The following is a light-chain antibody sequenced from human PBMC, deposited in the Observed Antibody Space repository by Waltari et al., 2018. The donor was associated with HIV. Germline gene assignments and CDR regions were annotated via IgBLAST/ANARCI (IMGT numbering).Light chain of an antibody. J-gene: IGLJ1*01. V-gene: IGLV1-40*01. CDR2: GNS. CDR1: SSTLGAGYP. Sequence: QSVLTQPPSVSGAPGPRVPISSTGSSSTLGAGYPVHWYPQLQGTAPKLPIYGNSNRPSGVPDRFSGSKSGTSASLAITGLQAEDEADYYCQSHDSSLSGYVFGTGTKVTVL. CDR3: QSHDSSLSGYV.